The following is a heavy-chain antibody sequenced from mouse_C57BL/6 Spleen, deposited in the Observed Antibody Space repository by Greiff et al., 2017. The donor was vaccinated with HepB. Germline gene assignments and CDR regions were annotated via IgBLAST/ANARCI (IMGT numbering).Heavy chain of an antibody. D-gene: IGHD2-4*01. CDR1: GYTFTSYW. J-gene: IGHJ4*01. Sequence: VQLQQPGAELVKPGASVKLSCKASGYTFTSYWMHWVKQSPGQGLEWIGMIHPNSGSTNYNEKFKSKATLTVDKSSSTAYMQLSSLTSEDSAVYYCARGDYGYYYAMDYWGQGTSVTVSS. CDR2: IHPNSGST. CDR3: ARGDYGYYYAMDY. V-gene: IGHV1-64*01.